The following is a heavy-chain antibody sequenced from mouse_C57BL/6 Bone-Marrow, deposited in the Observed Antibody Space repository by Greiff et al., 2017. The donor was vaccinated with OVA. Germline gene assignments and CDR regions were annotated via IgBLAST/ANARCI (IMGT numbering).Heavy chain of an antibody. CDR3: ARSLSYYDYVLYAMDY. V-gene: IGHV1-18*01. Sequence: VHVKQSGPELVKPGASVKIPCKASGYTFTDYNMDWVKQSHGKSLEWIGDINPNNGGTIYNQKFKGKATLTVDKSSSTAYMELRSLTSEDTAVYYGARSLSYYDYVLYAMDYWGQGTSVTVSS. D-gene: IGHD2-4*01. CDR1: GYTFTDYN. J-gene: IGHJ4*01. CDR2: INPNNGGT.